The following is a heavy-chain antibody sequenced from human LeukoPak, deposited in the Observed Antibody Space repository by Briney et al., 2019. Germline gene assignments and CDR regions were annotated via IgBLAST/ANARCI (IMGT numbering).Heavy chain of an antibody. CDR3: AKERRSYYDILTGYSPFDY. CDR1: GFTVSSNY. Sequence: GGSQRLSCAASGFTVSSNYMSWVRQAPGKGLEWVSAISGSGGSTYYADSVKGRFTISKDNSKNTLYLQMNSLRAEDTAVYYCAKERRSYYDILTGYSPFDYWGQGTLVTVST. V-gene: IGHV3-23*01. D-gene: IGHD3-9*01. CDR2: ISGSGGST. J-gene: IGHJ4*02.